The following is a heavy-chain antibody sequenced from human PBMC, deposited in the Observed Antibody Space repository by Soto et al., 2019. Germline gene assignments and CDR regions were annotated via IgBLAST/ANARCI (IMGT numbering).Heavy chain of an antibody. J-gene: IGHJ6*02. CDR1: GGSISSSNW. V-gene: IGHV4-4*02. D-gene: IGHD1-26*01. Sequence: QVQLQESGPGLVKPSGTLSLTCAVSGGSISSSNWWSWVRQPPGKGLEWIGEIYHSGSTNYNPSLQRRVTLSVDKSKNQSSLKLSSVTAADTAVYYCARVSGSYYYGMDVWGQGTTVTVSS. CDR3: ARVSGSYYYGMDV. CDR2: IYHSGST.